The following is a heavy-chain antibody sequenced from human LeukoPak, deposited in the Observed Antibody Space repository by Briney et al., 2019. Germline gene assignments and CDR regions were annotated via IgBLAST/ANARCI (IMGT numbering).Heavy chain of an antibody. V-gene: IGHV3-30*03. CDR3: ARGVDYGDYRAYGMDV. CDR2: ISYDGSNK. J-gene: IGHJ6*02. D-gene: IGHD4-17*01. Sequence: GGSLRLSCAASGFTFSSYGMHWVRQAPGKGLEWVAVISYDGSNKCYADSVKGRFTISRDNSKNTLYLQMNSLRAEDTAVYYCARGVDYGDYRAYGMDVWGQGTTVTVSS. CDR1: GFTFSSYG.